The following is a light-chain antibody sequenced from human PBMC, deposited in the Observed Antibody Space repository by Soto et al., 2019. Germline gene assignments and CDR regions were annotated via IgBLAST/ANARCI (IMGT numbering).Light chain of an antibody. CDR3: QQYNNWLTWT. CDR2: GAS. J-gene: IGKJ1*01. CDR1: QSVSSN. Sequence: EIVMTQSPATLSVSPGERATLSCRASQSVSSNLAWYQQKPGQAPRLLIYGASTRATGIPARFSDSGSGTEFTLTISSLQSEDFAVYYCQQYNNWLTWTFGQGTKVEIK. V-gene: IGKV3-15*01.